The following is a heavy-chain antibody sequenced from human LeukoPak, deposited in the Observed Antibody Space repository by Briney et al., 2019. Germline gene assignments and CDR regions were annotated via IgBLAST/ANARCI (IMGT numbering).Heavy chain of an antibody. V-gene: IGHV4-34*01. J-gene: IGHJ4*02. D-gene: IGHD4-17*01. CDR1: GGSFRGYY. CDR3: ARGTHGDYHDY. Sequence: SETLSLTCAVYGGSFRGYYWSWIRQPPGKGLEWIGEINHSGSTNYNPSLKSRVTISVDTSKNQFSLKLSSVTAADTAVYYCARGTHGDYHDYWGQGTLVTVSS. CDR2: INHSGST.